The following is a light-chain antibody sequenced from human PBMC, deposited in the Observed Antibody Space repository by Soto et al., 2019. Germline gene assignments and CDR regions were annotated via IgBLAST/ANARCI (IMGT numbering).Light chain of an antibody. CDR2: KAS. Sequence: DIQMTQSPSTLSASVGDRVTITCRASQSISSWLAWYQQKPGKGPHLLIYKASTLESGVPPRFSGSGSGTEFTLTISSLEPDDFATYYCQQYNRYSWTFGQGTKVEIK. CDR1: QSISSW. J-gene: IGKJ1*01. CDR3: QQYNRYSWT. V-gene: IGKV1-5*03.